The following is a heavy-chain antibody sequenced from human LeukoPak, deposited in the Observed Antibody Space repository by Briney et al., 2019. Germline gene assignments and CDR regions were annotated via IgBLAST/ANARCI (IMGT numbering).Heavy chain of an antibody. D-gene: IGHD3-22*01. CDR3: ARDDTMIVVAYDC. V-gene: IGHV3-7*01. CDR2: IKQDGSEK. J-gene: IGHJ4*02. Sequence: GGSLRLSCAASGFTFSSYWMSWVRQAPGKGLEWVANIKQDGSEKYYVDSVKGRFTISRDNAKNSLYLQMNSLRAEDTAVYYCARDDTMIVVAYDCRGQGTLVTVSS. CDR1: GFTFSSYW.